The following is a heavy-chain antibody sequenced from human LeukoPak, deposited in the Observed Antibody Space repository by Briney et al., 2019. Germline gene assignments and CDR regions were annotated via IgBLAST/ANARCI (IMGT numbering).Heavy chain of an antibody. V-gene: IGHV1-18*01. J-gene: IGHJ4*02. Sequence: GASVKVSCKASGYTFTSYGISWVRQAPGQGLEWMGWISAYNGNINYAQKLQGRVTMTTDTSTSTAYMELGSLRSDDTAVYYCATFEGLRNDRGFDYWGQGTLVTVSS. CDR1: GYTFTSYG. D-gene: IGHD1-1*01. CDR3: ATFEGLRNDRGFDY. CDR2: ISAYNGNI.